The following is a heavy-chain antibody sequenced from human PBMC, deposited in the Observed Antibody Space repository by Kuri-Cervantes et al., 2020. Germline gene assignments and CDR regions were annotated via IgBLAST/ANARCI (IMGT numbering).Heavy chain of an antibody. J-gene: IGHJ6*02. V-gene: IGHV3-7*01. CDR2: IKQDGSEK. Sequence: ETLSLTCAASGFTFSSYWMSWVRQAPGKGLEWVANIKQDGSEKYYVDSVKGRFTISRDNAKNSLYLQMNSLRAEDTAVYYCARDDVTTSGLVYYYGMDVWGQGTTVTVSS. CDR3: ARDDVTTSGLVYYYGMDV. D-gene: IGHD3/OR15-3a*01. CDR1: GFTFSSYW.